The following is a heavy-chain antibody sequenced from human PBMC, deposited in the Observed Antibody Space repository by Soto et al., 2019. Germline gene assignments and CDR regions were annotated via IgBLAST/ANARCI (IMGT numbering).Heavy chain of an antibody. CDR1: GCTVSSYA. V-gene: IGHV1-69*06. Sequence: SVKVSCKASGCTVSSYAISWVRQAPGQGLEWMGGIIPIFGTANYAQKFQGRVTITADKSTSTAYMELSSLRSEDTAVYYCARGGIQLWSGDGMDVWGQGTTVTVSS. CDR2: IIPIFGTA. D-gene: IGHD5-18*01. J-gene: IGHJ6*02. CDR3: ARGGIQLWSGDGMDV.